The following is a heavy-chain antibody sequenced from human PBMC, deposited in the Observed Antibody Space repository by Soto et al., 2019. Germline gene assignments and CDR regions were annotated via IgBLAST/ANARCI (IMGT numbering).Heavy chain of an antibody. CDR3: AGGGPYGMDV. J-gene: IGHJ6*02. V-gene: IGHV4-31*03. CDR1: GGSISSGGYY. CDR2: IYYSGST. D-gene: IGHD3-16*01. Sequence: SETLSLTCTVSGGSISSGGYYWSWIRQHPGKGLEWIGYIYYSGSTYYNPSLKSRVTISVDTSKNQFSLKLSSVTAADTAVYYCAGGGPYGMDVWGRGTLVTVSS.